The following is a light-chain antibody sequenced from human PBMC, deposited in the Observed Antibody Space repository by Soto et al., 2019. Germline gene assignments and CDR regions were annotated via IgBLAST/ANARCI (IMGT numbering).Light chain of an antibody. CDR2: EVS. CDR1: SSDVGGYNY. CDR3: SSYTSSSTLVV. J-gene: IGLJ2*01. V-gene: IGLV2-14*01. Sequence: QSVLTQPASVSGSPGQSITISCTGTSSDVGGYNYVSWYQQHPGKAPKLMNYEVSNRPSGVSNRFSGSKSGNTASLTISGLQAEDVADYYCSSYTSSSTLVVFGGGTKLTVL.